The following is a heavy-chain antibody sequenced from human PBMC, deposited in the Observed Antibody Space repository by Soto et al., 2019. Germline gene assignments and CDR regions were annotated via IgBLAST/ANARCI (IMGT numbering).Heavy chain of an antibody. CDR1: GGSFSGYY. J-gene: IGHJ6*02. CDR2: INHSGST. D-gene: IGHD6-13*01. Sequence: SETLSLTCAVYGGSFSGYYWSWIRQPPGKGLEWIGEINHSGSTNYNPSLKSRVTISVDTSKNQFSLKLSSVTAADTAVYYCARGGSGSSFKVRLYDYYVMDVWGQGTTVTVSS. CDR3: ARGGSGSSFKVRLYDYYVMDV. V-gene: IGHV4-34*01.